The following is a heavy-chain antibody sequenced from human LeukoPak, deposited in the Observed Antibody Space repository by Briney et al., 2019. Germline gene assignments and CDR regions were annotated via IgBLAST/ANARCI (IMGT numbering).Heavy chain of an antibody. CDR2: IYHGGST. D-gene: IGHD3-22*01. V-gene: IGHV4-59*06. CDR3: ARGRYYYDSRGYYKQYYFDY. J-gene: IGHJ4*02. CDR1: GGSITSNY. Sequence: SETLSLTCTVSGGSITSNYWTWIRQHPGKGLEWIGYIYHGGSTYYNPSLKSRVTLSVDTSRSQFALNLSSVTAADTAVYYCARGRYYYDSRGYYKQYYFDYWGQGTLVTVSS.